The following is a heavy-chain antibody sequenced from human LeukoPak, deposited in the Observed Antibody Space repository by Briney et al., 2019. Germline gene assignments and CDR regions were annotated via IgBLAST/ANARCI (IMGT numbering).Heavy chain of an antibody. Sequence: GGSLRLSCTVSGFTVSSNSMSWVRQAPGKGLEWVSFIYSDNTHYSDSVKGRFTISRDNAKNSLYLQMNSLRAEDTAVYYCARGGAAAGRLDWGQGTLVTVSS. V-gene: IGHV3-53*01. CDR3: ARGGAAAGRLD. CDR1: GFTVSSNS. J-gene: IGHJ4*02. CDR2: IYSDNT. D-gene: IGHD6-13*01.